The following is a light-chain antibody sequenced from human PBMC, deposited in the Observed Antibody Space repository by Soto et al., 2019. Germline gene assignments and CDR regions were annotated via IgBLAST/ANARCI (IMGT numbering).Light chain of an antibody. CDR2: SAS. J-gene: IGKJ4*01. CDR1: QSVSND. V-gene: IGKV3-11*01. CDR3: QQRTNWPPT. Sequence: EIVLTQSPATLSLSPGERATLSCRASQSVSNDLVGYHQKPGQAPRVLIYSASNRATGIPARFSGSGSGTDFTLTISSLEPEDFAVYYCQQRTNWPPTFGGGTKVEMK.